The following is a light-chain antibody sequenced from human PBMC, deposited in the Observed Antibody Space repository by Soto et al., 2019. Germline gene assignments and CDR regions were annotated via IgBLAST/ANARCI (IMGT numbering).Light chain of an antibody. CDR1: SSDVGGYNY. Sequence: QSALTQPASVSGSPGQSITISCTGTSSDVGGYNYVSWYQQHPGKAPKLMIYDVSNRPSGVSNRFSGSKSGNTASLTISGLQVEDEADYYCSSYTSSSTPVVFGGGTKLTVL. CDR2: DVS. V-gene: IGLV2-14*01. J-gene: IGLJ2*01. CDR3: SSYTSSSTPVV.